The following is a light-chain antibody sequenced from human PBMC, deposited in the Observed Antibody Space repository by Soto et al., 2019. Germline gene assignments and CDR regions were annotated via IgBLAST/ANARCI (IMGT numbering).Light chain of an antibody. CDR1: QDISNS. CDR2: GAS. CDR3: QKYDSAPLT. Sequence: DIQMTQSPSSLSASVGDRVTITCRASQDISNSLAWYQQKPGKVPKLLIYGASTLQSGVPSRFSGSGSGTDFTLTISSLQPEDFATYYCQKYDSAPLTFCQGAKVEIK. J-gene: IGKJ1*01. V-gene: IGKV1-27*01.